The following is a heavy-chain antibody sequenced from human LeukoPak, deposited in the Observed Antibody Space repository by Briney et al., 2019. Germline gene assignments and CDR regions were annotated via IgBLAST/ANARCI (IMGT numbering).Heavy chain of an antibody. CDR1: GYTFTGYY. J-gene: IGHJ5*02. CDR3: ARGSGSSWYNWFDP. Sequence: ASVKVSCKASGYTFTGYYMHWVRQAPGQGLEWMGWINPNSGGTNYAQKFQGRVTMTRDTSISTAYMELNRLRSDDTAVYYCARGSGSSWYNWFDPWGQGTLVTVSS. D-gene: IGHD6-13*01. V-gene: IGHV1-2*02. CDR2: INPNSGGT.